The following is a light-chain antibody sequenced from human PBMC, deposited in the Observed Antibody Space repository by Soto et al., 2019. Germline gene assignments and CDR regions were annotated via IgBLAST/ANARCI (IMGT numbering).Light chain of an antibody. CDR3: QQRHISWT. V-gene: IGKV3-11*01. CDR1: QSVSSY. Sequence: EIVLTQSPVTLSLSPGERATLSCRASQSVSSYLTWYQQKPGQAPRLLIYDASNRATGIPARFSGSGSGTDFTLTISSLEPEDFALYYCQQRHISWTFGQGTKVDIK. J-gene: IGKJ1*01. CDR2: DAS.